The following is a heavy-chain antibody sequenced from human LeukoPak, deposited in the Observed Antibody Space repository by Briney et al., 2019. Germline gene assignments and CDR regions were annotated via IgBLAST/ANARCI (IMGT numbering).Heavy chain of an antibody. CDR2: IYYSGST. CDR3: ARGHRYCSGGSCYSVNWFDP. V-gene: IGHV4-30-4*01. J-gene: IGHJ5*02. CDR1: DGSISSGDYY. Sequence: SETLSLTCTVSDGSISSGDYYWSWIRQPPGKGLEWIGYIYYSGSTYYNPSLKSRVTISVDTSKNQFSLKLSSVTAADTAVYYCARGHRYCSGGSCYSVNWFDPWGQGTLVTVSS. D-gene: IGHD2-15*01.